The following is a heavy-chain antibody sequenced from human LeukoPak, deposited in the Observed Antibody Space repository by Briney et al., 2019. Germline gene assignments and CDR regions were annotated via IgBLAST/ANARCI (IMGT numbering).Heavy chain of an antibody. D-gene: IGHD2-8*02. Sequence: SETLSLTCTVSGGSISSGGYYWSWIRQHPGKGLEWIGEIDHSGSTNYNPSLNSRVTISIDTSKNQVSLSLISVTAADTAVYYCARFGRAAWYGWVDLWGQGTLVTVSS. CDR2: IDHSGST. V-gene: IGHV4-31*03. J-gene: IGHJ4*02. CDR3: ARFGRAAWYGWVDL. CDR1: GGSISSGGYY.